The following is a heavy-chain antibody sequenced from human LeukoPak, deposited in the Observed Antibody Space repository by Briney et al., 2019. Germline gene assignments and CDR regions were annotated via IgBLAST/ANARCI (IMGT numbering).Heavy chain of an antibody. CDR3: ARERIYYYSSGYFGY. J-gene: IGHJ4*02. CDR1: GCAFSSYA. V-gene: IGHV1-69*04. Sequence: GASVKLSCKASGCAFSSYAISWVRQAPGQGLEWMGRIIPILGIANYAQKFQGRVTITADKSTSTAYMELSSLRSEDTAVYYCARERIYYYSSGYFGYWGQGTLVTVSS. CDR2: IIPILGIA. D-gene: IGHD3-22*01.